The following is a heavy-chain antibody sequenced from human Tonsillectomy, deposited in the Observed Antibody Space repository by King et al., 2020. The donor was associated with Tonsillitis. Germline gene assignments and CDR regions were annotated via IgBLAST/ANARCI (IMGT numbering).Heavy chain of an antibody. J-gene: IGHJ6*02. CDR2: IDPSDSDT. Sequence: VQLVESGAEVKKPGESLRISCKVSGYSFTSYWISWVRQMPGKGLEWMGRIDPSDSDTNYRPSFQGHVTISADKSISTAYLQWSSLKASDTAMYYCARHTYYYYSRLHVWGQGTTVTVPS. CDR3: ARHTYYYYSRLHV. D-gene: IGHD2-2*02. V-gene: IGHV5-10-1*03. CDR1: GYSFTSYW.